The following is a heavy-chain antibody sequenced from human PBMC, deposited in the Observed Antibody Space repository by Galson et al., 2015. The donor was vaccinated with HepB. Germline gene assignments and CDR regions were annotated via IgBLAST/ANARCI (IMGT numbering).Heavy chain of an antibody. CDR3: ARQPIYDPYYYAMDV. CDR1: GYSFTSYW. Sequence: QSGAAVKKPGESLWISCKGSGYSFTSYWISWVRQMPGQGLEWMGRIDRSDSYTNYSPSFQGHVTISADKSISTAYLQWSSLKASDTAMYYCARQPIYDPYYYAMDVWGQGTTVTVSS. V-gene: IGHV5-10-1*01. CDR2: IDRSDSYT. D-gene: IGHD5/OR15-5a*01. J-gene: IGHJ6*02.